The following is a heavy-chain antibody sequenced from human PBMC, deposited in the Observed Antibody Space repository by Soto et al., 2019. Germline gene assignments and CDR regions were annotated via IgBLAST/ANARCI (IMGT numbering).Heavy chain of an antibody. CDR2: INMDGGST. CDR1: GFALSSFD. D-gene: IGHD1-1*01. Sequence: GGSLRLSCASSGFALSSFDMDWVRQAPGKGLEWVSYINMDGGSTHYAESVKGRFTISRDNGRSSLSLQMDSLRVEDTAVYYCVRDHSGLKDFDYWGQGTLVTVSS. J-gene: IGHJ4*02. CDR3: VRDHSGLKDFDY. V-gene: IGHV3-48*03.